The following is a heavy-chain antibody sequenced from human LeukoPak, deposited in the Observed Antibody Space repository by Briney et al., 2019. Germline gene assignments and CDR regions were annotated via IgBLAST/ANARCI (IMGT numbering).Heavy chain of an antibody. D-gene: IGHD3-22*01. CDR1: GGSISRYY. J-gene: IGHJ4*02. CDR3: AREDYYDSSGPGAFDY. CDR2: IYYSGST. V-gene: IGHV4-59*01. Sequence: PSETLSLTCTVSGGSISRYYWSWIRQPPGKGLEWIGYIYYSGSTNYNPSLKSRVTISVDTSKNQFSLKLSSVTAADTAVYYCAREDYYDSSGPGAFDYWGQGTLVTVSS.